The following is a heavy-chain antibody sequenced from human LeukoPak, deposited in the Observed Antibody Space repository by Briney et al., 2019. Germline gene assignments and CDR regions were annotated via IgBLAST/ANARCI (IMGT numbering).Heavy chain of an antibody. Sequence: PGGSLRLSCAASGFTFSGYAMNWARQAPGKGLEWVSGITGSGGSTFYADSVKGRFTISRDNSKNTLFLQMESLRAEDTAVYYCAKEERRDSSGYHFDYWGQGTLVTVSS. V-gene: IGHV3-23*01. CDR2: ITGSGGST. CDR1: GFTFSGYA. D-gene: IGHD3-22*01. CDR3: AKEERRDSSGYHFDY. J-gene: IGHJ4*02.